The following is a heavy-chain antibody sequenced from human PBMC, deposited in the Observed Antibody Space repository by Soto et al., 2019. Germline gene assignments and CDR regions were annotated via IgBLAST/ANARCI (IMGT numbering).Heavy chain of an antibody. CDR2: IYWDDDK. J-gene: IGHJ4*02. CDR1: GFSLSTSTVG. D-gene: IGHD5-12*01. V-gene: IGHV2-5*02. CDR3: AHHLEATNFDY. Sequence: ESGPTLVNHKQTLTLTCTFSGFSLSTSTVGVGWIRQPPRKALEWLALIYWDDDKRYSPSLRSRLTITKDTSKNQVVLTMTNMDPVDTATYYCAHHLEATNFDYWGQGTMVTVSS.